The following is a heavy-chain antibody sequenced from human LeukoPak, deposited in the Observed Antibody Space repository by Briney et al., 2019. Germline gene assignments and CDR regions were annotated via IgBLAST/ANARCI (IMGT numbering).Heavy chain of an antibody. V-gene: IGHV4-59*08. CDR3: ARRMATVTDAFDI. Sequence: KPSETLSLTCNVSGDSLTSNFWSWIRQTPGKVLEWIGYVFHSGTTNYSPSLKSRVTISLDTSKKQIYLRLASVTAADTALYYCARRMATVTDAFDIWGRGTMVSVSS. D-gene: IGHD5-24*01. J-gene: IGHJ3*02. CDR1: GDSLTSNF. CDR2: VFHSGTT.